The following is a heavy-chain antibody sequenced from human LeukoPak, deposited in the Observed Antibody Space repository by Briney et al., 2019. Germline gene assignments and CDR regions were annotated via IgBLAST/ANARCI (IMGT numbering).Heavy chain of an antibody. Sequence: GGSLKISCVTSGYSFTTYWIGWVRQMPGTGLEWVGAIYPDDSDSRYSPSFQGQVVISADRSIRTAYLQWNSLKTSDTAMYYCVRQRGSSGTINHFDPWGQGTLVTVSS. D-gene: IGHD3-10*01. CDR3: VRQRGSSGTINHFDP. CDR1: GYSFTTYW. V-gene: IGHV5-51*01. CDR2: IYPDDSDS. J-gene: IGHJ5*02.